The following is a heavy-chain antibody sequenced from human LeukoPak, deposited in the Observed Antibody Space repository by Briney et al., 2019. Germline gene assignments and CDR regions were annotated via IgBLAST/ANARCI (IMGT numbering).Heavy chain of an antibody. V-gene: IGHV3-66*01. CDR3: AKSPKTGFLFDY. CDR2: IYIGVST. Sequence: PGGSLRLSCAASGFTVRSNYMSWGRQAPGKGLEGVSVIYIGVSTYYADSVKGRFTISRDNSKNTLYLQINSLRAEDTAVYYCAKSPKTGFLFDYWGKGTLVTVSS. CDR1: GFTVRSNY. D-gene: IGHD1-1*01. J-gene: IGHJ4*02.